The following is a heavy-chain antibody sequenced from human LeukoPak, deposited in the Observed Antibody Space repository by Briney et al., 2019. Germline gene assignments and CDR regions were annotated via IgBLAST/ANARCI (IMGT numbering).Heavy chain of an antibody. V-gene: IGHV3-11*01. J-gene: IGHJ5*02. CDR2: INIGGTNT. CDR1: GFTFTSFW. Sequence: PGGSLRLSCAASGFTFTSFWMTWIRQAPGKGLEWLSYINIGGTNTHYADSVKGRFTNTRDNAKKSLYLEMNNLRAEDTAGYYCATDGAGFDTWGQGVLVTVSS. CDR3: ATDGAGFDT.